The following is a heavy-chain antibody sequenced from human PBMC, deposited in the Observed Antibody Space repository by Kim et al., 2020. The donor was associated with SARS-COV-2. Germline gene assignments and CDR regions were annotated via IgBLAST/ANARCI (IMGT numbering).Heavy chain of an antibody. J-gene: IGHJ4*02. CDR1: GGSISSSSYY. D-gene: IGHD3-3*01. CDR2: IYYSGST. Sequence: SETLSLTCTVSGGSISSSSYYWGWIRQPPGKGLEWIGSIYYSGSTYYNPSLKSRVTISVDTSKNQFSLKLSSVTAAYTAVYYCARRGLYYDFWSGYYKGGFFDYWGQGTLVTVSS. CDR3: ARRGLYYDFWSGYYKGGFFDY. V-gene: IGHV4-39*01.